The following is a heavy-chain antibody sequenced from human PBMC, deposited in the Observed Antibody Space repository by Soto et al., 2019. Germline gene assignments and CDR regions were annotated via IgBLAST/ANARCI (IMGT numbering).Heavy chain of an antibody. V-gene: IGHV1-58*02. CDR1: GFTFTSSA. Sequence: QMQLVQSGPEVKKPGTSVKVSCKASGFTFTSSAMQWVRQARGQRLEWIGWIVVGSGNTNYAQKFQERVTITRDMSKSTAYMVLGSLRSEDTAVYYCAAIGIAAAGYYYYGMDVWGQGTTVTVSS. D-gene: IGHD6-13*01. CDR2: IVVGSGNT. CDR3: AAIGIAAAGYYYYGMDV. J-gene: IGHJ6*02.